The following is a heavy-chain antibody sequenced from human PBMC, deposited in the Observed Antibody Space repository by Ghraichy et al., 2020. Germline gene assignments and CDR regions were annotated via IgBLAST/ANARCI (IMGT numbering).Heavy chain of an antibody. CDR1: GFTFSNYA. CDR3: AKGAVPATTHGDFDI. V-gene: IGHV3-23*01. D-gene: IGHD6-19*01. J-gene: IGHJ3*02. Sequence: GVLNISCAASGFTFSNYAMSWVRQAPGKGLGWVSAFGVSGGSTYYADSVEGRFTISRDNSKNTLYLQMNSLRAEDTAVYYCAKGAVPATTHGDFDIWGQGTMVTVSS. CDR2: FGVSGGST.